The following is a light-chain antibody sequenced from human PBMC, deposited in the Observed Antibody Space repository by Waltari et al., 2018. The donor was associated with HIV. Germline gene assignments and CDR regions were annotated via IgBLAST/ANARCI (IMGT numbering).Light chain of an antibody. J-gene: IGLJ3*02. CDR2: DVS. Sequence: QSALTQPASVSGSPGQSITISCTGTSSAGGGYNYVSWYHPTTGKAPKLIMYDVSSRPSGVSTRFSGSKSDNTASLTISGLQAEDEADYYCCSYTGSSTLWVFGGGTKLTVL. CDR3: CSYTGSSTLWV. V-gene: IGLV2-14*03. CDR1: SSAGGGYNY.